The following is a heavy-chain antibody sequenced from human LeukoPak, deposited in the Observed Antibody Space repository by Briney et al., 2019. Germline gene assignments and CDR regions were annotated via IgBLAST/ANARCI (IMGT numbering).Heavy chain of an antibody. CDR1: GESFSGYY. V-gene: IGHV4-34*01. Sequence: PSETLSLTCAVYGESFSGYYWSWIRQPPGKGLEWIGEVHHSGSTKYNPSLKSRVTISVDASKNQFSLKLTSVTAADTAVYHCARAPGPYTSSWQFDYWGQGTLATVSS. J-gene: IGHJ4*02. D-gene: IGHD6-13*01. CDR2: VHHSGST. CDR3: ARAPGPYTSSWQFDY.